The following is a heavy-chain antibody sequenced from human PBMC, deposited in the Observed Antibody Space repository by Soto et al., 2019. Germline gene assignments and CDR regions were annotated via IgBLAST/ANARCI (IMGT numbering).Heavy chain of an antibody. V-gene: IGHV4-31*03. CDR1: GGSISSGGYY. D-gene: IGHD4-17*01. CDR3: ARSFYGDYTVYFQH. CDR2: IYYSGST. Sequence: SETLSLTCTVSGGSISSGGYYWSWIRQHPGKGLEWIGYIYYSGSTYYNPSLKSRVTISVDTSKNQFSLKLSSVTAADTAVYYCARSFYGDYTVYFQHWGQGTLVTVSS. J-gene: IGHJ1*01.